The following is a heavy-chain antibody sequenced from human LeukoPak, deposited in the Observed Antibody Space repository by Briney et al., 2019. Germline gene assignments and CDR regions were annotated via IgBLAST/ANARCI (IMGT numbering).Heavy chain of an antibody. CDR2: TNPNSGGT. V-gene: IGHV1-2*02. D-gene: IGHD3-22*01. Sequence: ASAKVSCKASGYTFTGYYMHWVRQAPGQGLEWMGWTNPNSGGTNYAQKFQGRVTMTRDTSISTAYMELSRLRSDDTAVYYCARPMYYYDSSGHDYWGQGTLVTVSS. CDR3: ARPMYYYDSSGHDY. J-gene: IGHJ4*02. CDR1: GYTFTGYY.